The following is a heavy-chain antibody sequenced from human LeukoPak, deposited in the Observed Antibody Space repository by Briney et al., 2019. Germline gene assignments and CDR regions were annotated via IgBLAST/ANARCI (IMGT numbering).Heavy chain of an antibody. V-gene: IGHV4-39*01. CDR3: AILGTGSS. D-gene: IGHD3-10*01. J-gene: IGHJ5*02. CDR2: IYYRGST. CDR1: GGSISSSTYY. Sequence: PSETLSLTCTVSGGSISSSTYYWGWIRQPPGRGLEWIGPIYYRGSTYYNPSLKSRVTISVDTSNNQFSLRLSSVTAADTAVYYCAILGTGSSWGQGTLVTVSS.